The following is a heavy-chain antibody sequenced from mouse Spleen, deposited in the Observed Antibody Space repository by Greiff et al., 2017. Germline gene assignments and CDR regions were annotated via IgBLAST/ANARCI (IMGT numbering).Heavy chain of an antibody. J-gene: IGHJ4*01. Sequence: EVKLMESGGGLVQPGGSLSLSCAASGFTFTDYYMSWVRQPPGKALEWLGFIRNKANGYTTEYSASVKGRFTISRDNSQSILYLQMNALRAEDSATYYCARFTTMVDPYYAMDYWGQGTSVTVSS. CDR3: ARFTTMVDPYYAMDY. CDR2: IRNKANGYTT. V-gene: IGHV7-3*01. CDR1: GFTFTDYY. D-gene: IGHD2-1*01.